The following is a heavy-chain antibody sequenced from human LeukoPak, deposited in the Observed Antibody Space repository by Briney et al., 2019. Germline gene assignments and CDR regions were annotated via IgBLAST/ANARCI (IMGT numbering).Heavy chain of an antibody. CDR3: ARSYYDSSGYYYDY. CDR2: INPNSGGT. V-gene: IGHV1-2*04. CDR1: GYTFTGYC. J-gene: IGHJ4*02. Sequence: ASVKVSCKASGYTFTGYCMHWVRQAPGQGLEWMGWINPNSGGTNYAQKFQGWVTMTRDTSISTAYMELSRLRSDDTAVYYCARSYYDSSGYYYDYWGQGTLVTVSS. D-gene: IGHD3-22*01.